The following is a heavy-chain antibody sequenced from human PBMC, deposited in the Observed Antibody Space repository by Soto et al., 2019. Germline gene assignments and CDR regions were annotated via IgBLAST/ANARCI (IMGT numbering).Heavy chain of an antibody. Sequence: PGGSLRLSCAASGFNFSNHWSWIRQPPGKGLEWIGEINHSGSTNYNPSLKSRVTISVDTSKNQFSLKLSSVTAADTAVYYCALEGVRGVMGGFDYWGQGTLVTVSS. V-gene: IGHV4-34*08. CDR1: GFNFSNH. D-gene: IGHD3-10*01. CDR3: ALEGVRGVMGGFDY. CDR2: INHSGST. J-gene: IGHJ4*02.